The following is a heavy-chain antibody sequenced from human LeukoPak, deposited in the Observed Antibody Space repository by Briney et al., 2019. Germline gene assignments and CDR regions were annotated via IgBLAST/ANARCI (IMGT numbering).Heavy chain of an antibody. CDR1: GGSISSSNW. Sequence: PSETLSLTCAVSGGSISSSNWWSWIRQPAGKGLEWIGRIYTDGSTNYNPSLKSRVTISVETSKNEFSLKLRSVTAADTAVYYCARVTGYRIEDYFDYWGQGTLVTVSS. CDR3: ARVTGYRIEDYFDY. J-gene: IGHJ4*02. V-gene: IGHV4-4*07. CDR2: IYTDGST. D-gene: IGHD6-13*01.